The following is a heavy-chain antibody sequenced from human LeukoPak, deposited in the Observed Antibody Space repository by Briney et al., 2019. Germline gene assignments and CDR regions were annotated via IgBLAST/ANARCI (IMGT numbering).Heavy chain of an antibody. V-gene: IGHV3-11*01. Sequence: GGSLRLSCAASGFTFSDYYMSWIRQAPGKGLERVSYISSSGSAIYYADSVKGRFTISRDNAKNSLYLQMNSLRAEDTAVYYCARAKIYDAFDIWGQGTMVTVSS. CDR3: ARAKIYDAFDI. CDR2: ISSSGSAI. J-gene: IGHJ3*02. CDR1: GFTFSDYY.